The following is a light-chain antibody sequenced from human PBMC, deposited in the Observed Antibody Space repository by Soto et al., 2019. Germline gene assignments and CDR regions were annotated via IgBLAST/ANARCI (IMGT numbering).Light chain of an antibody. V-gene: IGKV3-15*01. J-gene: IGKJ1*01. CDR3: QQYHNWPPVT. CDR2: GAS. Sequence: EVLMTQSPATLSVSPGEGATLSCRASQSVSTNLAWYQLKPGQAPRLLIYGASSRATDIPARFSGSGSGTEFTLTISSLQSEDFAVYFCQQYHNWPPVTFGQGTKVDIK. CDR1: QSVSTN.